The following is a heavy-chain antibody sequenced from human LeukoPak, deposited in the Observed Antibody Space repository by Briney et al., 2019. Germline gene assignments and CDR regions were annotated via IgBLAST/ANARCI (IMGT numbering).Heavy chain of an antibody. V-gene: IGHV3-30*03. CDR3: ARGAQWSAPHWFDP. D-gene: IGHD6-19*01. Sequence: GRSLRLSCAASGFTFDNYGMHWVRQAPGKGLEWVAVISYDGTNKYYADSVKGRFTISRDNAKNSLYLQMNSLRDEDTAVYYCARGAQWSAPHWFDPWGQGTLVTVSP. CDR1: GFTFDNYG. CDR2: ISYDGTNK. J-gene: IGHJ5*02.